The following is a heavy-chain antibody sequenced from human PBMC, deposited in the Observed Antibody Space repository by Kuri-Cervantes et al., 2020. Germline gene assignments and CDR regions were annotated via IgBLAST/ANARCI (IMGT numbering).Heavy chain of an antibody. J-gene: IGHJ4*02. V-gene: IGHV4-39*07. Sequence: GSLRLSCTVSGGSISSSSYYWGWIRQPPGKGLEWIGSIYYSGSTYYNPSLKSRVTISVDTSKNQFFLKLTSVTTADTALYYCARRFYSSGWPVFDFWGQGSLVTVSS. CDR3: ARRFYSSGWPVFDF. CDR2: IYYSGST. CDR1: GGSISSSSYY. D-gene: IGHD6-19*01.